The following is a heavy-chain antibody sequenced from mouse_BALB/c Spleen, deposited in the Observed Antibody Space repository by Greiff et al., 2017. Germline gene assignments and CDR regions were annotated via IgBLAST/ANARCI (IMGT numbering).Heavy chain of an antibody. V-gene: IGHV5-4*02. CDR2: ISDGGSYT. CDR1: GFTFSDYY. J-gene: IGHJ3*01. CDR3: ARDRDDGYYGFAY. Sequence: DVKLVESGGGLVKPGGSLKLSCAASGFTFSDYYMYWVRQTPEKRLEWVATISDGGSYTYYPDSVKGRFTISRDNAKNNLYLQMSSLKSEDTAMYYCARDRDDGYYGFAYWGQGTLVTVSA. D-gene: IGHD2-3*01.